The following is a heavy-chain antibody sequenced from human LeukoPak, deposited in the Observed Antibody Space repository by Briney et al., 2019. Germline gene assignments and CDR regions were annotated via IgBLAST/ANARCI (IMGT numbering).Heavy chain of an antibody. CDR2: IYSGGTT. D-gene: IGHD2-2*01. Sequence: GGSLRLSCAASGFTVSTNCMTWVRQAPGKGLEWVSTIYSGGTTYYADSVMGRFTISRHNSRNTLYLQMNSLRAEDTAVYYCARDHHIVVVPAATRKDWFDPWGQGTLVTVSS. J-gene: IGHJ5*02. CDR3: ARDHHIVVVPAATRKDWFDP. CDR1: GFTVSTNC. V-gene: IGHV3-53*01.